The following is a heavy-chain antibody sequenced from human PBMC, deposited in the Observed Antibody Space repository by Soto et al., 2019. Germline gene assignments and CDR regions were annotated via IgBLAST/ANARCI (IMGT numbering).Heavy chain of an antibody. Sequence: PSETLSLTCTVSGGSISSGGYYWSWIRQHPGKGLEWIGYIYYSGSTYYNPSLKSRVTISVDTSKNQFSLKLSSVTAADTAVYYCARALVVPAAMDGVGYYYGMDVWGQGTTVTVSS. CDR2: IYYSGST. CDR3: ARALVVPAAMDGVGYYYGMDV. CDR1: GGSISSGGYY. V-gene: IGHV4-31*03. J-gene: IGHJ6*02. D-gene: IGHD2-2*01.